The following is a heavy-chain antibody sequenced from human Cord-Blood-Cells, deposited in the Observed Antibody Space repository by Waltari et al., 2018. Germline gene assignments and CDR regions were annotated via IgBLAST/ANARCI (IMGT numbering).Heavy chain of an antibody. V-gene: IGHV3-7*01. CDR1: GFTFSSYW. CDR2: IKQDGSEK. D-gene: IGHD4-17*01. J-gene: IGHJ3*02. Sequence: AASGFTFSSYWMSWVRQAPGKGLEWVANIKQDGSEKYYGDFGEGRFTISRDNAKNSLYLQMNSLRAEDTAVYYCASVYGDYEGGAFDIWGQGTMVTVSS. CDR3: ASVYGDYEGGAFDI.